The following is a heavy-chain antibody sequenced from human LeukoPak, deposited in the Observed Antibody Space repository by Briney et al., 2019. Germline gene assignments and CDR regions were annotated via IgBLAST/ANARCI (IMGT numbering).Heavy chain of an antibody. V-gene: IGHV3-23*01. CDR1: GFTFSSYA. D-gene: IGHD3-9*01. CDR2: ISLDGATT. J-gene: IGHJ4*02. Sequence: GGSLRLSCAASGFTFSSYAMSWVRQAPGKGLGWVSGISLDGATTYYAGSVEGRFTISRDNSKNTLYLQMNSLRADDTAVYYCVKDHGWLLYSWGQGTLVTVSS. CDR3: VKDHGWLLYS.